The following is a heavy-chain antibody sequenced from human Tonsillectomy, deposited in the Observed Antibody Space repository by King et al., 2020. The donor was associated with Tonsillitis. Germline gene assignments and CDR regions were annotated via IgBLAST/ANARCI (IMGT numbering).Heavy chain of an antibody. V-gene: IGHV2-26*01. D-gene: IGHD4-17*01. CDR1: GFSLCNARMG. J-gene: IGHJ6*02. Sequence: ITLKESGPVLVKPTETLTLTCTVSGFSLCNARMGVSWIRQPPGKALEWLTHIFSNDEKSYSTSLKSRLTISKDTPKSQVVLTMTNMDPVDTATYYCARVTTVTKSYYYYGMDVWGQGTTVTVSS. CDR2: IFSNDEK. CDR3: ARVTTVTKSYYYYGMDV.